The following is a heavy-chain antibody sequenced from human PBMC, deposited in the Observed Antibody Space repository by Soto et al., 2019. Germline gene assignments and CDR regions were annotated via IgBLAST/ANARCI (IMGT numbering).Heavy chain of an antibody. J-gene: IGHJ4*02. CDR2: ISYDGSNK. Sequence: GGSLRLSCAASGFTFSSYAMHWVRQAPGKGLEWVAVISYDGSNKYYADSVKGRFTISRDNSKNTLYLQMNSLGAEDTAVYYCARGFSSSWYFDYWGQGTLVTVSS. CDR3: ARGFSSSWYFDY. D-gene: IGHD6-13*01. CDR1: GFTFSSYA. V-gene: IGHV3-30-3*01.